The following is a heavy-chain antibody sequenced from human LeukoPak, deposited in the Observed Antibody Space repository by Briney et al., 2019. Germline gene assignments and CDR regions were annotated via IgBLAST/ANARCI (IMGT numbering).Heavy chain of an antibody. CDR2: VSYSGTP. D-gene: IGHD1-26*01. CDR3: SRQKWDRITYSYYGMDV. CDR1: GYPINNYY. V-gene: IGHV4-59*08. Sequence: SQTLSLTCTVSGYPINNYYWSWIRQPPGRGLAWIVYVSYSGTPDYNPSLKIRGTISLDTARNQFSLQLNSVTPADTADSYCSRQKWDRITYSYYGMDVWGQGTTVTASS. J-gene: IGHJ6*02.